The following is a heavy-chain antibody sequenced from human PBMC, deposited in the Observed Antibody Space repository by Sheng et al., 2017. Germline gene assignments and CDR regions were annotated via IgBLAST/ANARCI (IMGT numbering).Heavy chain of an antibody. V-gene: IGHV1-69*01. D-gene: IGHD6-19*01. CDR2: IIPIFGTA. CDR1: GGTFSSYA. CDR3: AIGGRSIAVAGTLLSKGPFYYYYGMDV. J-gene: IGHJ6*02. Sequence: QVQLVQSGAEVKKPGSSVKVSCKASGGTFSSYAISWVRQAPGQGLEWMGGIIPIFGTANYAQKFQGRVTITADESTSTAYMELSSLRSEDTAVYYCAIGGRSIAVAGTLLSKGPFYYYYGMDVWDQGP.